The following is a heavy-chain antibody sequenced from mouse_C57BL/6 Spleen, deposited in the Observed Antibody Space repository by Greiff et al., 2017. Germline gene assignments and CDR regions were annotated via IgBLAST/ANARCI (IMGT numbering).Heavy chain of an antibody. CDR2: IDPSDSYT. Sequence: QVQLQQSGAELVMPGASVKLSCKASGYTFTSYWMHWVKQRPGQGLEWIGEIDPSDSYTNYNQKFKGKSTLTVDKSSSTAYMQLSSLTSEDSAVYYCARSGDYGVYFDYWGQGTTLTVSS. V-gene: IGHV1-69*01. CDR1: GYTFTSYW. CDR3: ARSGDYGVYFDY. D-gene: IGHD2-4*01. J-gene: IGHJ2*01.